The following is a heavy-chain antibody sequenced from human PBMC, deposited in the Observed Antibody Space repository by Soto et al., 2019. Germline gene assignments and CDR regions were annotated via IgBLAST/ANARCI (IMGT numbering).Heavy chain of an antibody. Sequence: SLRLSCAASGFTFSSYSMNWVRQAPGKGLEWVSSISSSSSYIYYADSVKGRFTISRDNAKNSLYLQMNSLRAEDTAVYYCARDCSSTSCYHYYYGMDVWGQGTTVTVSS. CDR1: GFTFSSYS. J-gene: IGHJ6*02. CDR3: ARDCSSTSCYHYYYGMDV. V-gene: IGHV3-21*01. CDR2: ISSSSSYI. D-gene: IGHD2-2*01.